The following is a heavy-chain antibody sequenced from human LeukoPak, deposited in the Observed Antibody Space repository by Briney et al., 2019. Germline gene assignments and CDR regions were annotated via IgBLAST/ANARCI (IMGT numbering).Heavy chain of an antibody. CDR1: GFAFTSYN. CDR2: INSRGTYS. V-gene: IGHV3-21*01. J-gene: IGHJ5*02. Sequence: GGSLRLSCETSGFAFTSYNLTWVRQAPGRGLEWVSCINSRGTYSYYADAVKGRFTVSRDNARKSVSLQMNSLRAEDTAVYYCASDYYCSSTSCYAPTGYNWFDPWGQGTLVTVSS. D-gene: IGHD2-2*01. CDR3: ASDYYCSSTSCYAPTGYNWFDP.